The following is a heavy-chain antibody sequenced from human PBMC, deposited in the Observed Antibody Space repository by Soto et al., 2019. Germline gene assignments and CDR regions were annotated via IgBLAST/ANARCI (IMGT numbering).Heavy chain of an antibody. CDR3: ARQSAGWASWFDP. J-gene: IGHJ5*02. CDR1: GGSISSYY. D-gene: IGHD1-26*01. Sequence: PSETLSLTCTVSGGSISSYYWSWIRQPPGKGLEWIAYIDYSGGTNYNPSLKSRVTISADTSKNQFSLKLSSVTAADTAVYYCARQSAGWASWFDPWGQGTLVTVSS. V-gene: IGHV4-59*08. CDR2: IDYSGGT.